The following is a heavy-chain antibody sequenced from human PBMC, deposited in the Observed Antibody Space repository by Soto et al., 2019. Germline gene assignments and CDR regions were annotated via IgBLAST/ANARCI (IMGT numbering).Heavy chain of an antibody. CDR3: ATFAPLNFDI. Sequence: SVKVSCQASGGTFSSYAISWVRQAPGQGLEWMGGIIPIFGTANYAQKFQGRVTITADESTSTAYMELSSLRSEDTAVYYCATFAPLNFDIWGQGTMVTVSS. J-gene: IGHJ3*02. CDR2: IIPIFGTA. CDR1: GGTFSSYA. V-gene: IGHV1-69*13.